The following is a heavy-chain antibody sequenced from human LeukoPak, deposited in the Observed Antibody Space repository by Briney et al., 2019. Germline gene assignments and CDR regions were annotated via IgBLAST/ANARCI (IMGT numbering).Heavy chain of an antibody. CDR3: ARITPPGYCFDY. CDR1: GFTFDDYA. V-gene: IGHV3-9*01. J-gene: IGHJ4*02. CDR2: ISWNSGNI. Sequence: GGSLRLSCAASGFTFDDYAMHWVRQAPGKGLEWVSGISWNSGNIGYADSVKGRFTISRDNAKNSLYLQMNSLRAEDTAVYYCARITPPGYCFDYWGQGTLVTVSS. D-gene: IGHD2-15*01.